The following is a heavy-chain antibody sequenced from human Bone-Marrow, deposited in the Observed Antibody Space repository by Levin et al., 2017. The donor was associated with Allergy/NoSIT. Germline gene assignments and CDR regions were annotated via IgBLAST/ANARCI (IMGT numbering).Heavy chain of an antibody. D-gene: IGHD4-11*01. CDR3: ARGVDYTGPNEAFDI. Sequence: ASVKVSCKASGYTFTSYSMHWVRRAPGQGLEWVGVINLRGFGTPYGQKFQGRVTMTRDTSTNTAYMEMSSLTSEDTAVYYCARGVDYTGPNEAFDIWGQGTMVTVSS. V-gene: IGHV1-46*01. J-gene: IGHJ3*02. CDR2: INLRGFGT. CDR1: GYTFTSYS.